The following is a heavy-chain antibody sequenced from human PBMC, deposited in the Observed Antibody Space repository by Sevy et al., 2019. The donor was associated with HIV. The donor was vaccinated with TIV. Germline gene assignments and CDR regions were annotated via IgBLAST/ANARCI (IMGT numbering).Heavy chain of an antibody. J-gene: IGHJ4*02. Sequence: GGSLRLSCAASGFSFSSYWMHWVRQVPGKGLVWVSRINSDGTTTGEADSVKGRFTISRDNAKNTLYLQMNNLRAEETAVYYCVREGVGGFSYAFGKWGQGILVTVSS. CDR2: INSDGTTT. CDR1: GFSFSSYW. V-gene: IGHV3-74*01. CDR3: VREGVGGFSYAFGK. D-gene: IGHD3-16*01.